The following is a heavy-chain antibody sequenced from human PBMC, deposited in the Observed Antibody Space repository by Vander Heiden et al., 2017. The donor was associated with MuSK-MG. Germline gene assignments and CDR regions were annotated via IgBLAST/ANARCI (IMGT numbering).Heavy chain of an antibody. V-gene: IGHV1-18*01. CDR1: GYTFTSYG. J-gene: IGHJ6*02. CDR2: ISAYNGNT. Sequence: QVQLVQSGAEVKKPGASVKVSCKASGYTFTSYGISWVRQAPGQGLEWMGWISAYNGNTNYAQKLQGRVTMTTDTSTSTAYMELRSLRSDDTAVYYCARDPPDARPFYSGYDWTLPYYYYGMDVWGQGTTVTVSS. D-gene: IGHD5-12*01. CDR3: ARDPPDARPFYSGYDWTLPYYYYGMDV.